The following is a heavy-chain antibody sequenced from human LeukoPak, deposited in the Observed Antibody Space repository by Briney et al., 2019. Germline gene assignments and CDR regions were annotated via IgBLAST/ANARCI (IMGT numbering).Heavy chain of an antibody. CDR2: IKQDGNEK. D-gene: IGHD4-17*01. CDR1: GFTFSSYE. CDR3: VRMGRYGDYGY. V-gene: IGHV3-7*01. J-gene: IGHJ4*02. Sequence: GGSLRLSCAASGFTFSSYEMNWVRQAPGKGLEWVANIKQDGNEKYYVDSVKGRFTISRDNAKNSLYLQMNSLRAEDTAVYYCVRMGRYGDYGYWGQGTLVTVSS.